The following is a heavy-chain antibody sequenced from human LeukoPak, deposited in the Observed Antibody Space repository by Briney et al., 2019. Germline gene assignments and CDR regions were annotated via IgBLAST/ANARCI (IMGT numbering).Heavy chain of an antibody. CDR1: GGSISSGGYY. CDR2: IYHSGST. CDR3: ARDPLMVRGVFDMDV. Sequence: NPSQTLSLTCTVSGGSISSGGYYWSWIRQPPGKGLEWIGYIYHSGSTYYNPSLKSRVTISVDRSENQFSLKLSSVTAADTAVYYCARDPLMVRGVFDMDVWGKGTTVTVSS. D-gene: IGHD3-10*01. V-gene: IGHV4-30-2*01. J-gene: IGHJ6*03.